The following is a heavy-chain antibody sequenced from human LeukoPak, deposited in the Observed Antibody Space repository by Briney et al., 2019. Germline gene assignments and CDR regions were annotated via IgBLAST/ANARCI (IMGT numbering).Heavy chain of an antibody. CDR2: ISSNGGST. V-gene: IGHV3-64*01. D-gene: IGHD1-26*01. J-gene: IGHJ4*02. CDR1: GFTFSSYA. Sequence: GGSLRLSCAASGFTFSSYAMHWVRQAPGKGLEYVSAISSNGGSTYYANSVKGRFTISRDNSKNTLYLQMGSLRAEDMAVYYCARDSGVGSYYFDYWGQGTLVTVSS. CDR3: ARDSGVGSYYFDY.